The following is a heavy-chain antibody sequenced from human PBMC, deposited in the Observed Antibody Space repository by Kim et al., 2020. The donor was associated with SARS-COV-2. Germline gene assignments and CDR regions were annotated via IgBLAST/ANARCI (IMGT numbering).Heavy chain of an antibody. CDR2: IIPILGIA. Sequence: SVKVSCKASGGTFSSYTISWVRQAPGQGLEWMGRIIPILGIANYAQKFQGRVTITADKSTSTAYMELSSLRSEDTAVYYCARDLIWSPYDSNFGGYWGQGTLVTVSS. CDR3: ARDLIWSPYDSNFGGY. J-gene: IGHJ4*02. CDR1: GGTFSSYT. V-gene: IGHV1-69*04. D-gene: IGHD3-22*01.